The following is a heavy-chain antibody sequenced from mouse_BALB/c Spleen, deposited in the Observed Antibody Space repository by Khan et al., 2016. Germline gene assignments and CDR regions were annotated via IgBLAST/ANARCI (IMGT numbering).Heavy chain of an antibody. J-gene: IGHJ4*01. CDR2: INPSSGYT. Sequence: QVRLQQSGAELARPGASVKMSCKASGYTFTSYTMHWVKQRPGQGLEWIGYINPSSGYTNYNQKFKDKATLTADKSSSTAYMQLSSLTSEDSAVYYCAGPPSLYYYAMDYWGQGTSVTVSS. CDR1: GYTFTSYT. V-gene: IGHV1-4*01. CDR3: AGPPSLYYYAMDY.